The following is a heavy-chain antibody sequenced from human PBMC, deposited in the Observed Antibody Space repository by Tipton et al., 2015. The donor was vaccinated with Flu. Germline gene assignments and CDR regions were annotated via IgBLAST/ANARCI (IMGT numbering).Heavy chain of an antibody. D-gene: IGHD4-11*01. Sequence: GLVKPSETLSLTCVVSGFSIQRGQFWGWVRQPPGKGLEWIGSSHHSGGARYNQSLRSRVTMSVDTSKNHFSLRLSSVTAADTAVYYCARRDFSNYVSEPKNWFDPWGQGTLVTVSS. CDR2: SHHSGGA. J-gene: IGHJ5*02. V-gene: IGHV4-38-2*01. CDR3: ARRDFSNYVSEPKNWFDP. CDR1: GFSIQRGQF.